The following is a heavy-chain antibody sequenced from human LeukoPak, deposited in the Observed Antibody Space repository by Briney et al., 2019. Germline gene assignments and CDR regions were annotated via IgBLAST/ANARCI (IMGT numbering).Heavy chain of an antibody. CDR1: GGSISSGDYY. J-gene: IGHJ3*02. Sequence: SETLSLTCTVSGGSISSGDYYWSWIRQPPGKGLEWIGYIYYSGSTYYNLSLKSRVTLSVDTSKNQFSLKLSSVTAADTAVYYCARDLWYDQGIDIWGQGTMVTVSS. D-gene: IGHD3-10*01. V-gene: IGHV4-30-4*08. CDR2: IYYSGST. CDR3: ARDLWYDQGIDI.